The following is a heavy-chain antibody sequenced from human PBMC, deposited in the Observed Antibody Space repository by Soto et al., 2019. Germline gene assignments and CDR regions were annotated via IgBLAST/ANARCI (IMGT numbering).Heavy chain of an antibody. CDR3: ARDTYSGYDFGL. CDR1: GASVAGGSYY. CDR2: IPSRGRP. V-gene: IGHV4-30-4*01. J-gene: IGHJ5*02. Sequence: LSLTCSVSGASVAGGSYYWSWVRQPPGKGLEWIGYIPSRGRPFYNPSLTSRGTISADTSKNQLSLQLTSVTAADTAVYYCARDTYSGYDFGLWGQGTLVTVSS. D-gene: IGHD5-12*01.